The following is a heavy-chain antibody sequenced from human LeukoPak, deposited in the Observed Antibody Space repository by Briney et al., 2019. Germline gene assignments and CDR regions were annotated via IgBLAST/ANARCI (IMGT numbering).Heavy chain of an antibody. CDR3: ARTGVATSRYYYYAMDV. CDR1: GGSINNDSFY. D-gene: IGHD5-12*01. Sequence: SEALSLTCTVSGGSINNDSFYWGWIRQPPGKGLEWIGNMYYSGSTYYNPSLKSRLTISVDTSKNQFSLKLSSVTAADTAVYYCARTGVATSRYYYYAMDVWGQGTTVTVSS. CDR2: MYYSGST. J-gene: IGHJ6*02. V-gene: IGHV4-39*01.